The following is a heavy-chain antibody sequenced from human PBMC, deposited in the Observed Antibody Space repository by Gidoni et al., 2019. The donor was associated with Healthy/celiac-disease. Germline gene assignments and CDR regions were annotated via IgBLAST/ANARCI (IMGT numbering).Heavy chain of an antibody. D-gene: IGHD3-9*01. J-gene: IGHJ5*02. Sequence: QVQLQQWGAGLLKPSATLSLTCAVYGGSFSGYYWIWIRPPPGKGLEWIGEINHSGCTNYNPSLKSRVTISVDTSKNQFSLKLSSVTAADTAVYYCASRSPYYDILTGYYRAWFDPWGQGTLVTVSS. CDR2: INHSGCT. CDR1: GGSFSGYY. V-gene: IGHV4-34*01. CDR3: ASRSPYYDILTGYYRAWFDP.